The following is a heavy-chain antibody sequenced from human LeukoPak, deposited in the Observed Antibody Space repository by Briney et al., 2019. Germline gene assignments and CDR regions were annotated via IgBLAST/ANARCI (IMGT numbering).Heavy chain of an antibody. D-gene: IGHD3-22*01. CDR1: GDSISSDNW. CDR2: IHRSEST. J-gene: IGHJ4*02. Sequence: PSATLSLTCAVSGDSISSDNWWSWVRQPPGKGLEWIGEIHRSESTNYNPSLKSRVTISLDKSKKQFSLKLNSVTAADTAVYYCARRDYYDSTGYFDYWDQGTLVTVSS. V-gene: IGHV4-4*02. CDR3: ARRDYYDSTGYFDY.